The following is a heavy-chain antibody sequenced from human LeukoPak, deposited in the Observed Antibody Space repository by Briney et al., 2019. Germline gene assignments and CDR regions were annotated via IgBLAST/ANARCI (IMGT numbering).Heavy chain of an antibody. D-gene: IGHD6-13*01. CDR2: INAGNGDT. Sequence: ASVKVSCKASGYTFNKYTIHWVRQAPGQRLEWMGWINAGNGDTKYSERFQGRVTITRDTSATTAHMELSTLTYEDTAVYYCARELGTSWYFRFDPWGQGTLVTVSS. CDR1: GYTFNKYT. J-gene: IGHJ5*02. V-gene: IGHV1-3*01. CDR3: ARELGTSWYFRFDP.